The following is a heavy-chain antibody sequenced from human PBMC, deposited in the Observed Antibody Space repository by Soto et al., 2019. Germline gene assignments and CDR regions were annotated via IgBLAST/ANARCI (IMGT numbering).Heavy chain of an antibody. V-gene: IGHV1-69*12. J-gene: IGHJ3*02. CDR1: GGTFSSYA. CDR2: IIPIFGTA. Sequence: QVQLVQSGAEVKKPGSSVKVSCKASGGTFSSYAISWVRQAPGQGLEWMGGIIPIFGTANYAQKFQGRVTITAEESTGTANMGISSLRHEDTAVYYGGRGFEYSSSSYAFDIWGQGTMVTVSS. CDR3: GRGFEYSSSSYAFDI. D-gene: IGHD6-6*01.